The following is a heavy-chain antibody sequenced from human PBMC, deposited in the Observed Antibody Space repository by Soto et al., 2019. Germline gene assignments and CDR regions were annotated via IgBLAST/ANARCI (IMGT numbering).Heavy chain of an antibody. Sequence: GGSPRLSCAASGFTFFSYSLNRVPQAPGKGLEWVSVISGSGDSTYYADSVKGRFTISRDNSKNTLYLQMNSLRAEDTAVYYCACRSSGWYFDYWGQGTLVTVSS. D-gene: IGHD6-19*01. CDR3: ACRSSGWYFDY. J-gene: IGHJ4*02. CDR1: GFTFFSYS. V-gene: IGHV3-23*01. CDR2: ISGSGDST.